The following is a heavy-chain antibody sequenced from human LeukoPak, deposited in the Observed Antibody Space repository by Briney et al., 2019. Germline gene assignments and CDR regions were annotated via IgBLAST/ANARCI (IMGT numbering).Heavy chain of an antibody. Sequence: AGYLRRSCAASRFTYSSYAMSWVRQAPGKGRKWGSVIYSGGSTYYADSVKSLFTISRDNSKTTLYLQMNSLRAEDTDVYYCARDQIAAAGTPIGYYGMDVWGQGTTVTVSS. CDR2: IYSGGST. CDR1: RFTYSSYA. V-gene: IGHV3-53*01. CDR3: ARDQIAAAGTPIGYYGMDV. D-gene: IGHD6-13*01. J-gene: IGHJ6*02.